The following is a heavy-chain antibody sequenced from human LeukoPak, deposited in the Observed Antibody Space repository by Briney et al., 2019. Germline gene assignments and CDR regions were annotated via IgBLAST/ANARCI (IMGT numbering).Heavy chain of an antibody. D-gene: IGHD6-13*01. J-gene: IGHJ4*02. Sequence: SETLSLTCTVSGGSISSYYWSWIRQPPGKGLEWIGYIYYSGSTNYNPSLKSRVTISVDTSKNQFSLKLSSVTAADTAVYYCAREGIAAAGPPYFDYWGQGTLVTVSS. CDR3: AREGIAAAGPPYFDY. CDR1: GGSISSYY. V-gene: IGHV4-59*01. CDR2: IYYSGST.